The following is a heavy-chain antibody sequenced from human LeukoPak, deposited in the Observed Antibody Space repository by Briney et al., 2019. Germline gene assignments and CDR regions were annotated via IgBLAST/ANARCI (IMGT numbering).Heavy chain of an antibody. J-gene: IGHJ4*02. D-gene: IGHD5-24*01. V-gene: IGHV4-59*01. CDR1: GGSISSYY. CDR3: ARDGVEMATIEYTIMGDY. Sequence: SETLSLTCTVSGGSISSYYWSWIRQPPGKGLEWIGYIYYSGSTNYNPSLKSRVTISVDTSKNQFSLKLSSVTAADTAVYYCARDGVEMATIEYTIMGDYWGQGTLVTVSS. CDR2: IYYSGST.